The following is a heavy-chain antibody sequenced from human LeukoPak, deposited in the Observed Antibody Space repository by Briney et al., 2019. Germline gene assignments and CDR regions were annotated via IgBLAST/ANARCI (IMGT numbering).Heavy chain of an antibody. CDR3: ARLPAYCSSTSCYYDY. Sequence: QPGGSLRLSGAASGFTFSSYSMNWVRQAPGKGLEWVSYISSASGSIYYADSVKGRFTISRDNAKNSLFLQMNSLRAEDTAVYYCARLPAYCSSTSCYYDYWGQGTLVTVSS. V-gene: IGHV3-48*04. D-gene: IGHD2-2*01. CDR1: GFTFSSYS. J-gene: IGHJ4*02. CDR2: ISSASGSI.